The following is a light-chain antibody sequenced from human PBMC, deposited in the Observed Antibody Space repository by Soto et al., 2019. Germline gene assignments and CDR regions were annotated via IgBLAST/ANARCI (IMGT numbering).Light chain of an antibody. CDR3: SSYTSSNTDV. V-gene: IGLV2-14*01. CDR1: SSDVGGYNY. CDR2: EVS. Sequence: QSALTQPASVSGSPGQSITISCTGTSSDVGGYNYVSWYQQNPGKAPKLMIYEVSHRPSGVSNRFSGSKSGNTASLTISGLQAEDEADYYCSSYTSSNTDVFGTGTKVTVL. J-gene: IGLJ1*01.